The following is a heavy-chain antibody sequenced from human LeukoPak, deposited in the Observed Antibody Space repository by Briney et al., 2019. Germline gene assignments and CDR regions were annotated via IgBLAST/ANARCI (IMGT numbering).Heavy chain of an antibody. D-gene: IGHD6-6*01. V-gene: IGHV3-43*01. CDR1: GFTFDDYT. CDR3: AKVQAARYYYYYYMDV. J-gene: IGHJ6*03. CDR2: ISWDGGST. Sequence: PGGSLRLSCAASGFTFDDYTMHWVRQAPGKGLEWVSLISWDGGSTYYADSVKGRFTISRDNSKNSLYLQMNSLRTEDTALYYCAKVQAARYYYYYYMDVWGKGTTVTVSS.